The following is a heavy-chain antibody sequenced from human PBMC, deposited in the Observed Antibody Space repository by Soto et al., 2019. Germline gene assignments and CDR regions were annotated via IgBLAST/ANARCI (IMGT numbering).Heavy chain of an antibody. CDR1: EFTFTFSYSY. D-gene: IGHD1-1*01. V-gene: IGHV3-49*04. CDR2: IRTKPNGGTT. CDR3: ATHPKDWNLDYFDY. J-gene: IGHJ4*02. Sequence: GGSLRLSCAASEFTFTFSYSYMSGVRQAPAKGLEWVDFIRTKPNGGTTERTTSVKATFTFSRDESKTITYVQMKSLKTEDTAAYFCATHPKDWNLDYFDYWGQGTLVTVSS.